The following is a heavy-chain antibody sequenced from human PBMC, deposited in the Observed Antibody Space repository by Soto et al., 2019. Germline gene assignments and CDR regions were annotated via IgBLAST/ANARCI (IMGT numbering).Heavy chain of an antibody. D-gene: IGHD2-8*01. CDR2: MNPNSGNT. Sequence: ASVKVSCKASGYTFTSYDINWVRQATGQGLEWMGWMNPNSGNTGYAQKFQGRVTMTRNTSISTAYMELSSLRSEDTAVYYCARGSWDCTNFLCFIRHYYYGMDFWGQGTTVPVSS. V-gene: IGHV1-8*01. CDR3: ARGSWDCTNFLCFIRHYYYGMDF. CDR1: GYTFTSYD. J-gene: IGHJ6*02.